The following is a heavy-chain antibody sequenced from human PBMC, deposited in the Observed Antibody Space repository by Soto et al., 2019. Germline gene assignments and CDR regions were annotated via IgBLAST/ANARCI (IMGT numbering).Heavy chain of an antibody. CDR1: GYSFTSYW. V-gene: IGHV5-51*01. CDR3: AGAYCGGDCDPEAEFDY. CDR2: IYPGDSDT. D-gene: IGHD2-21*02. Sequence: EVQLVQSGAEVKKPGESLKISCKGSGYSFTSYWIGWVRQMPGKGLEWMGIIYPGDSDTRYSPSFQGQVTISADKSISTVYLQWLSLKASDTAMYYCAGAYCGGDCDPEAEFDYWGQGTLVTVSS. J-gene: IGHJ4*02.